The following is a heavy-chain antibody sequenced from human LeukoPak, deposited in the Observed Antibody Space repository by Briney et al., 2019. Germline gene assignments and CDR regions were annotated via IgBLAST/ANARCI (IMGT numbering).Heavy chain of an antibody. Sequence: GGSLRLSCVASGFPFSSYWMTWVRQAPGKGLEWVANIKHDGSKKSYVDSVKGRFTISRDNAKKSLYLQMNSLRAEDTAIYYCTRVGYIDEGIDYWGQGTLVTVSS. V-gene: IGHV3-7*04. CDR2: IKHDGSKK. J-gene: IGHJ4*02. CDR3: TRVGYIDEGIDY. D-gene: IGHD5-24*01. CDR1: GFPFSSYW.